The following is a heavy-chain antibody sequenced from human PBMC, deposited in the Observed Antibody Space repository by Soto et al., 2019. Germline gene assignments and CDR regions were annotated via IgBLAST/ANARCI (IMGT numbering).Heavy chain of an antibody. J-gene: IGHJ5*02. CDR2: IYWDDEK. D-gene: IGHD5-18*01. CDR3: ALRGNLRLVPTAIRYSWFGP. CDR1: GLSLSTSGVG. V-gene: IGHV2-5*02. Sequence: QITLKESGPTLVKPTQTLTLTCTFSGLSLSTSGVGVGWIRQPPGKALEWLALIYWDDEKRYSPSLKSRLTITKDTSKNQVVLTLTNVDPVDTATYYCALRGNLRLVPTAIRYSWFGPWGQGILVTVSS.